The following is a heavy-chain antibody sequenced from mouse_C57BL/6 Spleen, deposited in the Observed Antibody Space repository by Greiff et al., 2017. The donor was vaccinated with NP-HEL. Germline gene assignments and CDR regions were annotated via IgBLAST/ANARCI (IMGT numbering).Heavy chain of an antibody. D-gene: IGHD2-5*01. CDR3: ARKEYSNYWYFDV. Sequence: VQLKESGPELVKPGASVKISCKASGYSFTGYYMHWVKQSHGNILDWIGYIYPYNGVSSYNQKFKGKATLTVDKSSSTAYMELRSLTSEDSAVYDCARKEYSNYWYFDVWGTGTTVTVSS. CDR1: GYSFTGYY. CDR2: IYPYNGVS. J-gene: IGHJ1*03. V-gene: IGHV1-31*01.